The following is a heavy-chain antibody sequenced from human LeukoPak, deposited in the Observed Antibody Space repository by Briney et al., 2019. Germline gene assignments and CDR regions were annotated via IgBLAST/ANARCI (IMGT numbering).Heavy chain of an antibody. CDR2: IKSRSNGGTT. Sequence: GGSLRLSCEASGFTFRNSWMNWVRQAPGKGLEWVGRIKSRSNGGTTDYAAPVKGRFTISRDDSGNTLYLQMNSLTPEDTAVYYCSTEGYSYGYHSLDTWGQGTRVTVSS. CDR1: GFTFRNSW. V-gene: IGHV3-15*01. D-gene: IGHD5-18*01. J-gene: IGHJ3*02. CDR3: STEGYSYGYHSLDT.